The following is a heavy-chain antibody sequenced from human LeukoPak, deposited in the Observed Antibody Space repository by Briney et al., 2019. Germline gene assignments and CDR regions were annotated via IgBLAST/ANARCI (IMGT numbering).Heavy chain of an antibody. CDR1: GFTFSSYG. Sequence: GRSLRLSCAASGFTFSSYGMHWVRQAPGKGLEWVAVIWYDGSNKYYADSVKGRFTISRDNSKNTLYLQMNSLRAEDTAVYYCAPGRDGYIFDYWGQGTLVTVSS. CDR2: IWYDGSNK. CDR3: APGRDGYIFDY. D-gene: IGHD5-24*01. V-gene: IGHV3-33*01. J-gene: IGHJ4*02.